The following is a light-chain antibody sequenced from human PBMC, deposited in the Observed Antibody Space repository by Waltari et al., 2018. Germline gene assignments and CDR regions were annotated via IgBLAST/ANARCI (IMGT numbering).Light chain of an antibody. Sequence: ITQSPSSVSASVGDRVTITCRASQSIVNWLAWYQQRPGKAPKLLIYGASNLQGGVPSRFSGSGSGTDFTLTINNLQPEDFATYYCQQAFVEVSFGAGTRVEIK. CDR3: QQAFVEVS. CDR2: GAS. V-gene: IGKV1-12*01. J-gene: IGKJ4*01. CDR1: QSIVNW.